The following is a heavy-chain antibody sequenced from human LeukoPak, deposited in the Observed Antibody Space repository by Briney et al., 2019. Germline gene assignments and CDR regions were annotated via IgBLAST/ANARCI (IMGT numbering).Heavy chain of an antibody. D-gene: IGHD3-10*01. CDR1: GDSVSSNSAA. CDR3: ARVPHLYYYGSGED. J-gene: IGHJ4*02. CDR2: TYYRSKWYN. Sequence: SQTLSLTCAISGDSVSSNSAAWSWIRQSPSRGLEWLGRTYYRSKWYNDSAVSVKSRITINPDTSKNQLFLQLNSVTPEDTAVYYCARVPHLYYYGSGEDWGQGTLVTVSS. V-gene: IGHV6-1*01.